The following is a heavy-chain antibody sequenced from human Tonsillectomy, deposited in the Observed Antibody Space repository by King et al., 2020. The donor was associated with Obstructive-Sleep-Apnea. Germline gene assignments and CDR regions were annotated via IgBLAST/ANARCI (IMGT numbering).Heavy chain of an antibody. CDR2: IYYSGST. CDR3: AGEVGATTYYFDY. CDR1: GGSISSYY. J-gene: IGHJ4*02. V-gene: IGHV4-59*01. D-gene: IGHD1-26*01. Sequence: QLQESGPGLVKPSETLSLTCTVSGGSISSYYWSWIRQPPGKGLEWIGYIYYSGSTNYNPSLKSRVTISVDTSKNQFSLKLSSVTAADTAVYYCAGEVGATTYYFDYWGQGTLVTVSS.